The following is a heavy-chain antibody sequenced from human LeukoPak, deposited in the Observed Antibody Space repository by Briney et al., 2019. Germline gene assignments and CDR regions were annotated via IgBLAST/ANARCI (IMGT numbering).Heavy chain of an antibody. CDR1: GGSISSGGYY. D-gene: IGHD2-2*02. J-gene: IGHJ6*02. Sequence: SQTLSLTCTVSGGSISSGGYYWSWIRQHPGKGLEWIGYIYYSGSTYYNPSLKSRVTISVDTTKNQFSLKLSSVTAADTAVYYCARSRAHSPDIVVVPAAIPDYYYYGMDVWGQGTTVTVSS. CDR2: IYYSGST. CDR3: ARSRAHSPDIVVVPAAIPDYYYYGMDV. V-gene: IGHV4-31*03.